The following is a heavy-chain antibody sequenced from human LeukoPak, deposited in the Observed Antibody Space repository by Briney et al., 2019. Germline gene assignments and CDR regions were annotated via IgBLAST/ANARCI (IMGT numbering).Heavy chain of an antibody. D-gene: IGHD7-27*01. CDR1: GGSFSGYY. V-gene: IGHV4-34*01. CDR2: INHSGST. Sequence: PSETLSLTCAVYGGSFSGYYWSWIRQPPGKGLEWIGEINHSGSTNYNPSLKSRVTISVDTSKNQFSLKLSSVTAADTAVYYCARGLGGGGDAFDTWGQGTMVTVSS. CDR3: ARGLGGGGDAFDT. J-gene: IGHJ3*02.